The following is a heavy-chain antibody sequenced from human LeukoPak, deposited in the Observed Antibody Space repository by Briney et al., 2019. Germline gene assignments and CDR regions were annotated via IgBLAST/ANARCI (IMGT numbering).Heavy chain of an antibody. D-gene: IGHD3-10*01. CDR1: GYSISSGYY. Sequence: SETLSLTCTVSGYSISSGYYWGWIRQPPGKGLEWIGRIYTSGSTNYNPSLKSRVTMSVDTSKNQFSLKLSSVTAADTAVYYCARDRATMVRGVILIGFDPWGQGTLVTVSS. V-gene: IGHV4-38-2*02. CDR2: IYTSGST. CDR3: ARDRATMVRGVILIGFDP. J-gene: IGHJ5*02.